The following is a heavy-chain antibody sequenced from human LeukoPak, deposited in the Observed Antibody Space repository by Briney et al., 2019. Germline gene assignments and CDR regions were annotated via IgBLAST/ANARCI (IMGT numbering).Heavy chain of an antibody. Sequence: SETLSLTCTVSGGSISNSNYYWGWIRQPPGKGLEWIGSIYHSGSTNYNPSLKSRVAISVDKSKNQFSLKLSSVTAADTAVYYCARDLHYDILTGYYPNGMDVWGQGTTVTVSS. D-gene: IGHD3-9*01. J-gene: IGHJ6*02. CDR1: GGSISNSNYY. CDR2: IYHSGST. CDR3: ARDLHYDILTGYYPNGMDV. V-gene: IGHV4-39*07.